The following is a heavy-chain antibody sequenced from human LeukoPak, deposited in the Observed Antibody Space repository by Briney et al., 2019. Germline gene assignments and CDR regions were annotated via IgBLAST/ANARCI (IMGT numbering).Heavy chain of an antibody. CDR2: INHSGST. CDR3: ARLTSITIFGVAINYYYYYYMDV. Sequence: SETLSLTCAVYGGSFSGYYWSWIRQPPGKGLEWIGEINHSGSTNYNPSLKSRVTISVDTSKNQFSLKLSSVTAADTAVYYCARLTSITIFGVAINYYYYYYMDVWGKGTTVTVSS. D-gene: IGHD3-3*01. V-gene: IGHV4-34*01. J-gene: IGHJ6*03. CDR1: GGSFSGYY.